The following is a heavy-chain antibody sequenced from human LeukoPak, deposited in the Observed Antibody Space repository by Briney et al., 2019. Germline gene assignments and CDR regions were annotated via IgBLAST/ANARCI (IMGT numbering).Heavy chain of an antibody. J-gene: IGHJ4*02. Sequence: ASVKVSCKTSGYTFTNYGITWVRQAPGQGLEWMGWISVYNGNTNYAQKLQGRVTMTTDTSTNTAYMELRSLTSDDTAVYYCARDPPGLTLGSPGDYWGQGTLVIVSS. CDR3: ARDPPGLTLGSPGDY. CDR2: ISVYNGNT. V-gene: IGHV1-18*01. CDR1: GYTFTNYG. D-gene: IGHD3-16*01.